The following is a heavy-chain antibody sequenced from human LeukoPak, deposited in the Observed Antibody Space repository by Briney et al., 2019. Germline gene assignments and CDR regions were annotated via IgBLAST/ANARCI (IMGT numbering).Heavy chain of an antibody. V-gene: IGHV4-34*01. CDR3: ARGLGPIYYYYYYMDV. J-gene: IGHJ6*03. CDR2: INHSGST. Sequence: RQXXXXGLXWIGEINHSGSTNYNPSLKSRVTISVDTSKNQFSLKLSSVTAADTAVYYCARGLGPIYYYYYYMDVWGKGTTVTVSS.